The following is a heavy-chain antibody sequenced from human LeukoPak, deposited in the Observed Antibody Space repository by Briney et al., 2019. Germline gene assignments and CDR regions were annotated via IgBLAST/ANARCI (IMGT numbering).Heavy chain of an antibody. D-gene: IGHD2-2*01. J-gene: IGHJ4*02. CDR2: ISASSNFI. Sequence: GGSLRLSCAASGFTFSTHSLYWVRQAPGKGLEWVSSISASSNFIHYAESVRGRFTISRDNAKNSLYLQMNSLGAQDTAVYYCARPATGYCSSAGCHWDSWGQGTLVTVSS. V-gene: IGHV3-21*01. CDR1: GFTFSTHS. CDR3: ARPATGYCSSAGCHWDS.